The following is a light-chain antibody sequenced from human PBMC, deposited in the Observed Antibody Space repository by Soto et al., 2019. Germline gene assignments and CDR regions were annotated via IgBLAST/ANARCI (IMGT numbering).Light chain of an antibody. V-gene: IGKV3-20*01. CDR1: QSLSINS. Sequence: EIVLTQSPGTLSLSPGERATLSCRASQSLSINSLAWYQQKPGQSPRLLVYGASTRDTGIPDRCRGSGSGTDFALTSSSLEPEDFAMYYCQQYDGSPLTFGPGTKVDIK. CDR3: QQYDGSPLT. J-gene: IGKJ3*01. CDR2: GAS.